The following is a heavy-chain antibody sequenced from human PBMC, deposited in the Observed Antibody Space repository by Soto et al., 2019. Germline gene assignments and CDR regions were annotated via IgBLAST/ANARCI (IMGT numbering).Heavy chain of an antibody. V-gene: IGHV3-23*01. CDR1: GFTFSRYA. J-gene: IGHJ4*02. D-gene: IGHD2-2*01. CDR2: ISGDAGRT. CDR3: AKLAPAATYYFDF. Sequence: EVQLLESGGGLVQPGGSLRLSCAASGFTFSRYAMSWVRQAPGKRLEWVSAISGDAGRTYYADSVKGRFTISRDNSKNTLYLQLNSLRAEDTAIYSCAKLAPAATYYFDFWGQGTLVTVSS.